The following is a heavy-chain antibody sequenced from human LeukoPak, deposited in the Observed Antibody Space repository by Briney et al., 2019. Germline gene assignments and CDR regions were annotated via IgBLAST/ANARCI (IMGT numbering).Heavy chain of an antibody. J-gene: IGHJ5*02. Sequence: GGSLRLSCAASGFTFDDYGMSWVRQAPGKGLEWVPAINWNGGSTSFADSVKGRFTISRDNVKNSLYLQMSSLRAEDTALYFCAREDHSSGPNWFDPWGQGTLVTVSS. CDR1: GFTFDDYG. CDR3: AREDHSSGPNWFDP. D-gene: IGHD6-19*01. V-gene: IGHV3-20*04. CDR2: INWNGGST.